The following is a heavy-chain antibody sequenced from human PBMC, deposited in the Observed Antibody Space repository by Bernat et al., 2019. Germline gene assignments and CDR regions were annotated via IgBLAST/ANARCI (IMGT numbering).Heavy chain of an antibody. CDR2: IFSNDEK. V-gene: IGHV2-26*01. CDR1: GFSLSNARMG. D-gene: IGHD3-22*01. J-gene: IGHJ4*02. CDR3: ARIEAYGYYYESSGYRRYYFDY. Sequence: QVTLKESGPVLVKPTETLTLTCTVSGFSLSNARMGVSWIRQPPGKALEWLAHIFSNDEKSYSTSLKSRLTISKDTSKSQVVLTMTNMDPVDTATYYCARIEAYGYYYESSGYRRYYFDYWGQGTLVTVSS.